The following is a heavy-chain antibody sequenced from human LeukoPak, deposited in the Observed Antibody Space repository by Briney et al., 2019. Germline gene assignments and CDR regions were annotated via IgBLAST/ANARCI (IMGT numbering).Heavy chain of an antibody. J-gene: IGHJ5*02. CDR3: ARLPTGSA. V-gene: IGHV3-53*01. Sequence: PGGSLRLSGAASGFTVSSNYMSWVRQAPGRGLEWVSVIYSGGSTYYADSLKGRFIISRDNSKNTVYLQINNLRVEDTAVYYCARLPTGSAWGQGTLVTVSS. D-gene: IGHD1-1*01. CDR1: GFTVSSNY. CDR2: IYSGGST.